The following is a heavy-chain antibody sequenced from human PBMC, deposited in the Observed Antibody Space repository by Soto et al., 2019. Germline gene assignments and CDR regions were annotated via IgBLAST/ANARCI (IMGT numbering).Heavy chain of an antibody. V-gene: IGHV3-33*01. D-gene: IGHD2-8*02. CDR1: GFTFSSYG. Sequence: GGSLRLSCAASGFTFSSYGMHWVRQAPGKGLEWVAVIWYDGSNKYYADTVKGRFTISRDNSKKTLYLQMNSLRAEDTAVYYCARVSFYWSRATRISTADDAFDIWGQGTMVTVSS. CDR3: ARVSFYWSRATRISTADDAFDI. CDR2: IWYDGSNK. J-gene: IGHJ3*02.